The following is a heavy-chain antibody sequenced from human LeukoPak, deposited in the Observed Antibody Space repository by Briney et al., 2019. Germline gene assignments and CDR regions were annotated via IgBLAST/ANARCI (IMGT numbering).Heavy chain of an antibody. CDR3: ARAPHYSNYGPYYYGMDV. Sequence: GGSLRLSCAASGFTFSDYYMSWIRQAPGKGLEWVSYISSSSSYTNYADSVKGRFTISRDNAKNSLYLQMNSLRAEDTAVYYCARAPHYSNYGPYYYGMDVWGQGTTVTVSS. CDR1: GFTFSDYY. CDR2: ISSSSSYT. D-gene: IGHD4-11*01. V-gene: IGHV3-11*06. J-gene: IGHJ6*02.